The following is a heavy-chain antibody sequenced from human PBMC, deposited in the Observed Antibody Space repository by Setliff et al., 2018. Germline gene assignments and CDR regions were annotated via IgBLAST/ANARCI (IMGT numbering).Heavy chain of an antibody. V-gene: IGHV3-30*02. CDR3: AKDIYGSGSYAVGGYFDY. J-gene: IGHJ4*02. Sequence: PGGSLRLSCAASGFTFSTYYMHWVRQPPGKGLEWVAFVHHDGVNKHYRDSVKGRFTISRDNSKNTLYLQMYSLRPDDTAVYYCAKDIYGSGSYAVGGYFDYWGQGTQVTVSS. D-gene: IGHD3-10*01. CDR2: VHHDGVNK. CDR1: GFTFSTYY.